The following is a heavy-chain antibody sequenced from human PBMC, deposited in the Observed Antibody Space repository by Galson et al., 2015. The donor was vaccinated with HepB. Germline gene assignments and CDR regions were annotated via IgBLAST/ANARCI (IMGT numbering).Heavy chain of an antibody. CDR3: ARDGYDSSGYPYYYYYYYMDV. CDR2: ISSSSSYI. D-gene: IGHD3-22*01. V-gene: IGHV3-21*01. Sequence: SLRLSCAASGFTFSSYSMNWVRQAPGKGLEWVSSISSSSSYIYYADSVKGRFTISRDNAKNSLYLQMNSLRAEDTAVYYCARDGYDSSGYPYYYYYYYMDVWGKGTTVTVSS. CDR1: GFTFSSYS. J-gene: IGHJ6*03.